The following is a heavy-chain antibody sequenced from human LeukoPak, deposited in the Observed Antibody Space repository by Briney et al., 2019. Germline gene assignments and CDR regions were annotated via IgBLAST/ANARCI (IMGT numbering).Heavy chain of an antibody. CDR3: ARDGYSYGQRYHGRSTFDH. V-gene: IGHV4-30-2*01. D-gene: IGHD5-18*01. J-gene: IGHJ4*02. CDR1: GGSISSGGYY. CDR2: INHSGST. Sequence: SQTLSLTCTVSGGSISSGGYYWSWIRQPPGKGLEWIGEINHSGSTNYNPSLKSRVTISVDTSKNQFSLKLSSVTAADTAVYYCARDGYSYGQRYHGRSTFDHWGQGTLVTVSS.